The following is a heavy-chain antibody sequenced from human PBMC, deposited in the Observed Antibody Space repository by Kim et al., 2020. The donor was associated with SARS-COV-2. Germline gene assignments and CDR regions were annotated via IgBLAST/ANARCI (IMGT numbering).Heavy chain of an antibody. CDR2: IYYSGST. J-gene: IGHJ4*02. V-gene: IGHV4-31*03. CDR3: ARARGDHYDSSGYNDSFDY. Sequence: SETLSLTCTVSGGSISSGGYYWSWIRQHPGKGLEWIGYIYYSGSTYYNPSPKSRVTISVDTSKNQFSLKLSSVTAADTAVYYCARARGDHYDSSGYNDSFDYWGQGTLVTVSP. CDR1: GGSISSGGYY. D-gene: IGHD3-22*01.